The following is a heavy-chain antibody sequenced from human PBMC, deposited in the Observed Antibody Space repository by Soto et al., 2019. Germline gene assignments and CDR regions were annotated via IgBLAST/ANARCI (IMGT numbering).Heavy chain of an antibody. CDR1: GGTFSTFG. CDR2: IIPFFGTA. V-gene: IGHV1-69*01. J-gene: IGHJ4*02. CDR3: ARTAPMDAGDKYYYDF. Sequence: QVQLVQSGAEVKKTGSSVKVSCKTSGGTFSTFGISWVRQAPGQGLEWMGGIIPFFGTAEYSQKFGDRIKITAEEYKKTVYMDLRSLKSEDTAIYYCARTAPMDAGDKYYYDFWGQGALVTVSS. D-gene: IGHD3-16*01.